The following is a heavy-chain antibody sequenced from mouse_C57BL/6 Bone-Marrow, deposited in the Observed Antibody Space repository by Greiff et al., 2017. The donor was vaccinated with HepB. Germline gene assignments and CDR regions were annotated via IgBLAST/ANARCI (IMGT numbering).Heavy chain of an antibody. CDR1: GYTFTDYN. CDR3: ARSNFDV. Sequence: EVQGVESGPELVKPGASVKIPCKASGYTFTDYNMDWVKQSHGKSLEWIGDINPKNGGTIYNQKFKGKATLKVDKSSSTAYMELRSLTSDDTSVYYFARSNFDVWGTGTTVTVSS. CDR2: INPKNGGT. V-gene: IGHV1-18*01. J-gene: IGHJ1*03.